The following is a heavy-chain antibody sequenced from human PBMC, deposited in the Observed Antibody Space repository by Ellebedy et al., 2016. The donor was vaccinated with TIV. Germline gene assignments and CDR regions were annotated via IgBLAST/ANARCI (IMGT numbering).Heavy chain of an antibody. CDR1: GFIFSFYT. Sequence: PGGSLRLSCATSGFIFSFYTMNWVRQAPGKGLEWVSAISSSSSYKYYADSLKGRSTISRDHAKNSLYLQMNSLRAEDTAVYYCARDRGLGISATGTYDYWGQGTLVTVSS. CDR3: ARDRGLGISATGTYDY. D-gene: IGHD6-13*01. CDR2: ISSSSSYK. V-gene: IGHV3-21*01. J-gene: IGHJ4*02.